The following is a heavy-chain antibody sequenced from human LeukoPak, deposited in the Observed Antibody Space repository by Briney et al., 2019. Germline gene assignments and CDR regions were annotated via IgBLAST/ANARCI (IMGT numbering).Heavy chain of an antibody. Sequence: GGSLRLSCAASGFTFSSYAMSWVRQAPGKGLEWVSGVSGSGGSTYYADSVKGRFTISRDNSKNTLYLQMNSLRAEDTALYYCAKRMTTVTNFDYWGQGTLVTVSS. J-gene: IGHJ4*02. CDR2: VSGSGGST. CDR1: GFTFSSYA. CDR3: AKRMTTVTNFDY. V-gene: IGHV3-23*01. D-gene: IGHD4-17*01.